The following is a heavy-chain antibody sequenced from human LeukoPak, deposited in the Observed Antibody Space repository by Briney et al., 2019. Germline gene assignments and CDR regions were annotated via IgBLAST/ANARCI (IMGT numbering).Heavy chain of an antibody. D-gene: IGHD3-22*01. CDR1: GYTFTSYA. Sequence: ASVNVSCKASGYTFTSYAMNWVRQAPGQGLEWVGRIVPVIGVATYAQSLQGRVIITADRSTNTAYMELSSLRFEDSAVYFCARHSSRGHYYDFDFWGQGSLVTVSS. V-gene: IGHV1-69*04. J-gene: IGHJ4*02. CDR2: IVPVIGVA. CDR3: ARHSSRGHYYDFDF.